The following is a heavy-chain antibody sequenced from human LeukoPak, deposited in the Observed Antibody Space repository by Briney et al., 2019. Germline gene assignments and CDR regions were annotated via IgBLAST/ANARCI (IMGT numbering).Heavy chain of an antibody. D-gene: IGHD3-22*01. Sequence: SETLSLTCTVSGGSISSYYWSWIRQPPGKGLEWIGYIYYSGSTYYNPSLKSRVTISADTSKNQFSLKLSSVTAADTAVYYCARVGSSGPRDAFDIWGQGTMVTVSS. V-gene: IGHV4-59*08. CDR3: ARVGSSGPRDAFDI. J-gene: IGHJ3*02. CDR2: IYYSGST. CDR1: GGSISSYY.